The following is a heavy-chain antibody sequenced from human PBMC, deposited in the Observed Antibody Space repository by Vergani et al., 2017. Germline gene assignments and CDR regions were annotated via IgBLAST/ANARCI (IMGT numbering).Heavy chain of an antibody. J-gene: IGHJ6*02. CDR1: GYTFTSYW. CDR3: ARLFFGEGPMGGMDV. Sequence: EVELVQSGPEMRKPGESLKISCKGFGYTFTSYWIAWVRQMPGKGLEWMGIIYPGDSDTRYSPSFQGQVTISADKSISTAYLQWSSLKASDTAMYFCARLFFGEGPMGGMDVWGQGTTVTVSS. V-gene: IGHV5-51*01. CDR2: IYPGDSDT. D-gene: IGHD3-10*01.